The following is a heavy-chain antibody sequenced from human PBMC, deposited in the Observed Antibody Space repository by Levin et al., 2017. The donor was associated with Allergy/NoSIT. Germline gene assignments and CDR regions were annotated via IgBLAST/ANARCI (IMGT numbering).Heavy chain of an antibody. Sequence: GESLKISCAASGFTFSSYWMSWVRQAPGKGLEWVANIKQDGSEKYYVDSVKGRFTISRDNAKNSRYLQMNSLRAEDTAVYYCVGDIVVVPAAERHFQHWGQGTLVTVSS. D-gene: IGHD2-2*01. CDR1: GFTFSSYW. J-gene: IGHJ1*01. CDR3: VGDIVVVPAAERHFQH. V-gene: IGHV3-7*03. CDR2: IKQDGSEK.